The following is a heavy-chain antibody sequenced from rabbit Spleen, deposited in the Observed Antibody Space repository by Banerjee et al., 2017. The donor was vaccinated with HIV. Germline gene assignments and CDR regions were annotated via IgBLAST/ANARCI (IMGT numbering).Heavy chain of an antibody. CDR2: INAATGKP. D-gene: IGHD4-2*01. V-gene: IGHV1S45*01. CDR3: ARDSGSNAYIDVYFNL. Sequence: QEQLVESGGGLVQPTGSLTLTCKASGFSFGDRDVMCWVRQAPGKGLEWIACINAATGKPVYATWAKGRFTISKASSTTVTLQMTSLTAADTATYFCARDSGSNAYIDVYFNLWGPGTLVTVS. CDR1: GFSFGDRDV. J-gene: IGHJ4*01.